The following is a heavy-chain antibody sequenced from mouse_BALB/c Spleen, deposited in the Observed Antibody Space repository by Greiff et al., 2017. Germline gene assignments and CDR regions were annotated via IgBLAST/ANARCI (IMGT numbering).Heavy chain of an antibody. D-gene: IGHD2-2*01. CDR3: ARNEGGYDDGGYAMDY. Sequence: QVQLKESGPGLVQPSQSLSITCTVSGFSLTSYGVHWVRQSPGKGLEWLGVIWSGGSTDYNAAFISRLSISKDNSKSQVFFKMNSLQANDTAIYYCARNEGGYDDGGYAMDYWGQGTSVTVSS. CDR1: GFSLTSYG. J-gene: IGHJ4*01. CDR2: IWSGGST. V-gene: IGHV2-2*02.